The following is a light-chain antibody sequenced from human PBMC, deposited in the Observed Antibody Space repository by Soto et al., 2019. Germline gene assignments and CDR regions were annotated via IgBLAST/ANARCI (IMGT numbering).Light chain of an antibody. CDR2: GAS. J-gene: IGKJ2*01. V-gene: IGKV3-20*01. Sequence: EIVLTQSPGTLSLSPGERATLSCRASQSVGSSYLAWYQQKPGQAPRLLIYGASSRATGTPDRFSGSGSGTDFTLTISRLEAEDFAVYYCQRYGSLYTFGQGTKLEIK. CDR1: QSVGSSY. CDR3: QRYGSLYT.